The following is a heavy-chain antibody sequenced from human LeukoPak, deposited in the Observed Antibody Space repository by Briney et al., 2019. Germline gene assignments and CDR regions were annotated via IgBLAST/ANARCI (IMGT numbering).Heavy chain of an antibody. V-gene: IGHV1-46*01. D-gene: IGHD1-26*01. CDR1: GYTFTSYY. Sequence: ASVKVSCKASGYTFTSYYMHWVRQAPGQGLEWMGIINPSGGSTSYAQKFQGRVTMTEDTSTDTAYMELSSLRSEDTAVYYCATEDVSHIRKWELLRQDAFDIWGQGTMVTVSS. CDR3: ATEDVSHIRKWELLRQDAFDI. CDR2: INPSGGST. J-gene: IGHJ3*02.